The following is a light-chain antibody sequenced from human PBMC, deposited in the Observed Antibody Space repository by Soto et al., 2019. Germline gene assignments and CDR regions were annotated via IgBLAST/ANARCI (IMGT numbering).Light chain of an antibody. J-gene: IGLJ1*01. Sequence: VVTHAPSLTVSPGGTVTLTCASSTGAVTSGYYPNWFQQKPGQAPRVLIYSTSNKHSWTPARFSGSLLGGKAALTLSGVQPEEEAEYYCLLYYGGAYVFGTGTKVTVL. CDR3: LLYYGGAYV. CDR1: TGAVTSGYY. V-gene: IGLV7-43*01. CDR2: STS.